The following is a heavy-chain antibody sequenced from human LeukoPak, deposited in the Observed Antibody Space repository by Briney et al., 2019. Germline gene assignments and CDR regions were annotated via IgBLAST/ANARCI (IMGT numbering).Heavy chain of an antibody. CDR1: GGSISNSSYY. D-gene: IGHD2-15*01. CDR3: ARHNMGYCSGGSCYYWFDP. Sequence: SETLSLTCTVSGGSISNSSYYWGWIRQPPGKGLEWIGSIYYSGSTYYNPSLKSRVTISVDTSKNQFSLKLSSVTAADTAVYYCARHNMGYCSGGSCYYWFDPWGQGTLVTVSS. CDR2: IYYSGST. J-gene: IGHJ5*02. V-gene: IGHV4-39*01.